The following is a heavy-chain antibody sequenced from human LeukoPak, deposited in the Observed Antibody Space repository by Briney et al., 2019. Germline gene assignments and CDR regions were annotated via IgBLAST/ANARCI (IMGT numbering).Heavy chain of an antibody. V-gene: IGHV1-2*06. Sequence: ASVKVSYKASGYTFTGYYMHWVRQAPGQGLEWMGRINPNSGGTNYAQKFQGRVTMTRDTSISTAYMELSRLRSDDTAVYYCARAGDDYVWGSDNYYWGQGTLVTVSS. CDR1: GYTFTGYY. D-gene: IGHD3-16*01. CDR3: ARAGDDYVWGSDNYY. J-gene: IGHJ4*02. CDR2: INPNSGGT.